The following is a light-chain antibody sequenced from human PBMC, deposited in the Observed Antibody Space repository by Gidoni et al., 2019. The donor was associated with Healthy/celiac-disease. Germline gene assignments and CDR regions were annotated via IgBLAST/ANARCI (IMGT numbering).Light chain of an antibody. CDR1: QSVSSSY. CDR2: GAS. J-gene: IGKJ1*01. V-gene: IGKV3-20*01. CDR3: QQYGSSRT. Sequence: ESVLTQSPGTLSLSPGERATLSCRASQSVSSSYLAWYQQKPGQAPRLLIYGASSRATGIPDRFSGSGSGTDFTFTISRLEPEDFAVYYCQQYGSSRTFGQGTKVEIK.